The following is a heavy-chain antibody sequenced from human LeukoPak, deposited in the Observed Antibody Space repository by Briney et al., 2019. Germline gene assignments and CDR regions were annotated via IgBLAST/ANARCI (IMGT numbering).Heavy chain of an antibody. J-gene: IGHJ4*02. D-gene: IGHD3-10*01. CDR3: AGVSGRDFDY. CDR2: INPNSGGT. CDR1: GYTFTDYY. V-gene: IGHV1-2*02. Sequence: ASVKVSCKASGYTFTDYYIHWVRQAPGQGLEWMGWINPNSGGTNYAQRFQGRVTMTRDTSTSTAYMALSRLRSDDTAVYYCAGVSGRDFDYWGQGTLVTVSS.